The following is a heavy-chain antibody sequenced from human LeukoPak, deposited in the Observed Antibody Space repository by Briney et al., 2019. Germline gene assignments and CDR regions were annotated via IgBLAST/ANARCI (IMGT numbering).Heavy chain of an antibody. Sequence: AASVKVSCKASGYTFTGYYMHWVRQAPGQGLEWMGWINPNSGGTNYAQKFQGRVTMTRDTSISTAYMELSRLRSDDTAVYYCARGATGAYYDILTGYYYFDYWGQGTLVTVSS. CDR1: GYTFTGYY. CDR3: ARGATGAYYDILTGYYYFDY. D-gene: IGHD3-9*01. J-gene: IGHJ4*02. V-gene: IGHV1-2*02. CDR2: INPNSGGT.